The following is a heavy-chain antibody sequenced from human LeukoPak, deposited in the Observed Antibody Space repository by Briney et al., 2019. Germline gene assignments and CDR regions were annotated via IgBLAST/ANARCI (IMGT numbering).Heavy chain of an antibody. V-gene: IGHV3-21*01. D-gene: IGHD2-21*02. CDR3: ARGYCGGDCYGD. Sequence: GGSLRLSCAASGFTFSSYTMNWVRQAPGKGLEYVSSISSSSSHIYYADSVKGRFTISRDNTKSSLYLQMNSLRAEDMPVYYCARGYCGGDCYGDWGQGTLVTVSS. CDR1: GFTFSSYT. CDR2: ISSSSSHI. J-gene: IGHJ1*01.